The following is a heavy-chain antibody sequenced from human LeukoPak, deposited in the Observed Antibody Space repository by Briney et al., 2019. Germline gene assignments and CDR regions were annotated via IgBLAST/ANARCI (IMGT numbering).Heavy chain of an antibody. CDR2: IYYSGNT. CDR3: AKGSSSCLLRYYFDY. Sequence: SETLSLTCTVSGVSISSSNSYWGWIRQPPGKGLEWIGSIYYSGNTYYNASLKSRVTISLDTSKNQFSLKLSSVTAADTAVYYCAKGSSSCLLRYYFDYWGQGTLVTVSS. J-gene: IGHJ4*02. CDR1: GVSISSSNSY. D-gene: IGHD6-13*01. V-gene: IGHV4-39*07.